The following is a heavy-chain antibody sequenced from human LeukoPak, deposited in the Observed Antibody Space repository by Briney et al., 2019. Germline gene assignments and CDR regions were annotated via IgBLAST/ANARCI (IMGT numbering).Heavy chain of an antibody. CDR2: IYHSGST. J-gene: IGHJ4*02. Sequence: SETLSLTCTVSGGSISSSGSYWGWIRQPPGKGLEWIGSIYHSGSTYYNPSLKSRVTISVDTSKNQFSLKLSSVTAADTAVYYCARDPYYDSSGSDPVYWGQGTLVTVSS. CDR1: GGSISSSGSY. CDR3: ARDPYYDSSGSDPVY. D-gene: IGHD3-22*01. V-gene: IGHV4-39*07.